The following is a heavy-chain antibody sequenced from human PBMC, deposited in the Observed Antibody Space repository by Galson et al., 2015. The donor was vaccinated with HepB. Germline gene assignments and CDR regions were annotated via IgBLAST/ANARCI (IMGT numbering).Heavy chain of an antibody. V-gene: IGHV3-21*01. CDR3: ARGNSQDIVATMNFDY. J-gene: IGHJ4*02. Sequence: SLRLSCAASGFTFRSYSMNWVHQAPGKGLEWVSSISSSSSYIYYADSVKGRFTISRDNAKNSLYLQMNSLRAEDTAVYYCARGNSQDIVATMNFDYWGQGTLVTVSS. D-gene: IGHD5-12*01. CDR2: ISSSSSYI. CDR1: GFTFRSYS.